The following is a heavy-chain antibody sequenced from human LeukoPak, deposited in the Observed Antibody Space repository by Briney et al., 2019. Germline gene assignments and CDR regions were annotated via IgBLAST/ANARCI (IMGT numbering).Heavy chain of an antibody. Sequence: GGSVRLSCAASGFTVRTNYMSWVRQAPGKGREWVSDIYSGDTTFYADSVRGKFTISRDNFKKTLYLQMTSLRAEDTAVYYCASILRSSSGYYFDYWGQGILVTVSS. CDR3: ASILRSSSGYYFDY. V-gene: IGHV3-66*01. CDR1: GFTVRTNY. J-gene: IGHJ4*02. D-gene: IGHD3-10*01. CDR2: IYSGDTT.